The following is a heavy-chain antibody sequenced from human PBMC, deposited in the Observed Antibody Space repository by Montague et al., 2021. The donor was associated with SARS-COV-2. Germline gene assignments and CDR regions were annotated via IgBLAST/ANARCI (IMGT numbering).Heavy chain of an antibody. CDR3: ARGPHYDILTSYYKDGMDV. CDR1: GGSISSSSYY. CDR2: IFYSGST. V-gene: IGHV4-39*01. Sequence: SETLSLTCTVSGGSISSSSYYWGWIRQPPGKGLEWIGSIFYSGSTDYXPSLKSRVTISVDTSKNQFSLKLSSVTAADTAVYYCARGPHYDILTSYYKDGMDVWGQGTTVTVSS. D-gene: IGHD3-9*01. J-gene: IGHJ6*02.